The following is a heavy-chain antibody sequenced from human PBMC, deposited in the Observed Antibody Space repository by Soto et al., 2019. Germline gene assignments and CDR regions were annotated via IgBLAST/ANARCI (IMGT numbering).Heavy chain of an antibody. V-gene: IGHV1-3*01. Sequence: ASVKVSCKASGYTFSTYAMHWVRQAPGQRLEWMGWINAANGNTKYSPKFQGRVTITRDTSASTAYMELSGLRYEDTAVYYCARSDSGRYSPLQHWGQGTLVTVSS. J-gene: IGHJ1*01. D-gene: IGHD3-22*01. CDR1: GYTFSTYA. CDR3: ARSDSGRYSPLQH. CDR2: INAANGNT.